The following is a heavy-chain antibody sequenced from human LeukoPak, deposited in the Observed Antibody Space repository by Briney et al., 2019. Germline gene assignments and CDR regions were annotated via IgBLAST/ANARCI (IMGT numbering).Heavy chain of an antibody. CDR1: GFTFRSYS. D-gene: IGHD2-2*01. J-gene: IGHJ4*02. Sequence: RGSLRLSCAASGFTFRSYSMYWVREAPGKGLEWVSYLTSSGSIISYADSVKGRLTISRDNARNSLYLQMNSLRAEDTAVYYCARGSGYCSGTSCYVDYWGQGTLVTVSS. V-gene: IGHV3-48*01. CDR2: LTSSGSII. CDR3: ARGSGYCSGTSCYVDY.